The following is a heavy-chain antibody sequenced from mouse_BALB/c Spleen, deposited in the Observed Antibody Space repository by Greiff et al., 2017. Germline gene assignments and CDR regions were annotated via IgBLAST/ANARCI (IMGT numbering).Heavy chain of an antibody. D-gene: IGHD2-4*01. CDR3: ARRGYDYFYAMDY. J-gene: IGHJ4*01. V-gene: IGHV5-17*02. CDR2: ISSGSSTI. Sequence: EVQGVESGGGLVQPGGSRKLSCAASGFTFSSFGMHWVRQAPEKGLEWVAYISSGSSTIYYADTVKGRFTISRDNPKNTLFLQMTSLRSEDTAMYYCARRGYDYFYAMDYWGQGTSVTVSS. CDR1: GFTFSSFG.